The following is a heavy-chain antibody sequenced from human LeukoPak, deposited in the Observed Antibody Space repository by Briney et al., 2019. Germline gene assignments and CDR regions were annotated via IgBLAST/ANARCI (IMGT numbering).Heavy chain of an antibody. CDR2: TYYRSKWYN. V-gene: IGHV6-1*01. CDR1: GDSVSTNSAA. Sequence: SQTLSLTCAISGDSVSTNSAAWNCIRQSPSRGLEWLGRTYYRSKWYNEYAVSMKSRITINPDTSRNQFSLHLNFVTPEDTAVYYCARGVTAHYDSWGQGTLVTVSS. J-gene: IGHJ4*02. D-gene: IGHD4-23*01. CDR3: ARGVTAHYDS.